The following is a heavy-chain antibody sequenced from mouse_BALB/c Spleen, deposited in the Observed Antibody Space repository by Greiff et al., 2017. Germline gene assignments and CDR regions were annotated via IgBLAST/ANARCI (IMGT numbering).Heavy chain of an antibody. CDR3: ARSGSSYVDY. V-gene: IGHV5-17*02. D-gene: IGHD1-1*01. Sequence: EVMLVESGVGLVQPGGSRKLSCAASGFTFSSFGMHWVRQAPEKGLEWVAYISSGSSTIYYADTVKGRFTISRDNPKNTLFLQMTSLRSEDTAIYYCARSGSSYVDYWGQGTTLTVSS. CDR1: GFTFSSFG. CDR2: ISSGSSTI. J-gene: IGHJ2*01.